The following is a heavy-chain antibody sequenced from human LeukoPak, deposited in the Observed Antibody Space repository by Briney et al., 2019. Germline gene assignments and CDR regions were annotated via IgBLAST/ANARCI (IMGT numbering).Heavy chain of an antibody. CDR2: INPNSGGT. D-gene: IGHD2-2*01. Sequence: ASVKVSCKASGYTFTDYYMHWVRQAPGQGPEWMGRINPNSGGTKYARKFQGRATMTRGTSMSTAYMELSRLQSDDTAVYYCAREGCSSASCYGFDSWGQGTLVTVSS. V-gene: IGHV1-2*06. CDR3: AREGCSSASCYGFDS. CDR1: GYTFTDYY. J-gene: IGHJ4*02.